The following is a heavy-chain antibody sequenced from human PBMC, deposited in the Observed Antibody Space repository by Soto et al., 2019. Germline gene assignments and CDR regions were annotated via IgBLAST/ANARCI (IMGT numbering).Heavy chain of an antibody. Sequence: QVQLVQSGTEVKKPGSSAKVSCKASGGPFSNYVISWVRQAPGQGLEWMGGIIHRFGTTDYAKKFQGRIAITADESETPVYMDLSSLRFYDTAVSFCDLDVGFGELSVMWGDGTTFIVSS. CDR3: DLDVGFGELSVM. D-gene: IGHD3-10*01. J-gene: IGHJ6*04. CDR1: GGPFSNYV. V-gene: IGHV1-69*01. CDR2: IIHRFGTT.